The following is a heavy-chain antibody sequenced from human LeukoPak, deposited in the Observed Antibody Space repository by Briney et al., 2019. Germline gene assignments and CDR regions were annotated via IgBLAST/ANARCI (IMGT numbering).Heavy chain of an antibody. CDR3: ARDVDSYAQPGVLDY. CDR1: GFTFSSYT. Sequence: GGSLRLSCAASGFTFSSYTMNWVRQAPGKGLEWVSSISSSSSYIYYADSVKGRFTISRDNAKNSLYLQMNSLRGEDTAVYYCARDVDSYAQPGVLDYWGQGTLVTVSS. CDR2: ISSSSSYI. D-gene: IGHD2-15*01. V-gene: IGHV3-21*01. J-gene: IGHJ4*02.